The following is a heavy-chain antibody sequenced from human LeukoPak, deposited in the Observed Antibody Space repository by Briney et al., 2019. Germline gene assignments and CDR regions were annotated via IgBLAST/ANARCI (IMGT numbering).Heavy chain of an antibody. Sequence: QSGGSLRLSCAASGMYWMHWVRQAPGKGLVWVSHINSDGSWTSYADSVKGRFTISKDNAKNTVYLQMSNLRVEDTAVYYCVSFYETYWGRGTLVTVSS. CDR2: INSDGSWT. J-gene: IGHJ4*02. V-gene: IGHV3-74*01. CDR3: VSFYETY. CDR1: GMYW. D-gene: IGHD2/OR15-2a*01.